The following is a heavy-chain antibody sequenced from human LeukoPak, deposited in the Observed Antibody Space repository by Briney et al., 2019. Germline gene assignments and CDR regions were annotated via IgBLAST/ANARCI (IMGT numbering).Heavy chain of an antibody. CDR1: GGSISSYY. Sequence: SETLSLTCTVSGGSISSYYWSWIRQPPGKGLEWIGYIYYSGSTNYNPSLKSRVTISVDTSKNQFSLKLSSVTVADTAVYYCARGYQRSSDAFDIWGQGTMVTVSS. V-gene: IGHV4-59*01. D-gene: IGHD2-2*01. CDR3: ARGYQRSSDAFDI. CDR2: IYYSGST. J-gene: IGHJ3*02.